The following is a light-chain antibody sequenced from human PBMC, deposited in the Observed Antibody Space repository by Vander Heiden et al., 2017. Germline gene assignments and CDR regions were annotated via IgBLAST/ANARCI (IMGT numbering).Light chain of an antibody. J-gene: IGKJ4*01. Sequence: QSPDSLAVSLGERATINCKSSQSVLYSSNNKNYLAWYQQKPGQPPKLLIYWASTRESGVPDRFSGSGSGTDFTLTISSLQAEDVAVYYCQQYYSTPLTFGGGAKVEIK. CDR1: QSVLYSSNNKNY. CDR2: WAS. V-gene: IGKV4-1*01. CDR3: QQYYSTPLT.